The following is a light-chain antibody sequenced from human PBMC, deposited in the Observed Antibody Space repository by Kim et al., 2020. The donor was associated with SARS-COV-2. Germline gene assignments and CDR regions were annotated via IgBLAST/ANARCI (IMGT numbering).Light chain of an antibody. CDR2: DAS. CDR1: RRVVDSS. CDR3: QHHDTWPAT. J-gene: IGKJ1*01. Sequence: SPPGRAPISCCTTRRVVDSSLPWYHQKPGQSPSLLIYDASSRATGVPDRFSGSGSGTDFTLTISSLEPEDFAVYYCQHHDTWPATFGQGTKVDIK. V-gene: IGKV3D-20*02.